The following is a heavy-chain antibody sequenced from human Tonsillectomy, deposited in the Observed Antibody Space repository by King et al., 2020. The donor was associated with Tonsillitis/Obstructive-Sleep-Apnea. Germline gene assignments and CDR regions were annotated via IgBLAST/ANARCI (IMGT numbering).Heavy chain of an antibody. CDR2: IDYSGST. Sequence: VQLQESGPGLVKPSETLSLTCTVSGGSISSNYWSWIRQPPGKGLEWIGYIDYSGSTNYNPSLKSRVTISVDTSKNQFSLKLSSVTAADTAVYYCARARTNYYYYYMDVWGKGTTVTVSS. CDR1: GGSISSNY. V-gene: IGHV4-59*01. CDR3: ARARTNYYYYYMDV. J-gene: IGHJ6*03.